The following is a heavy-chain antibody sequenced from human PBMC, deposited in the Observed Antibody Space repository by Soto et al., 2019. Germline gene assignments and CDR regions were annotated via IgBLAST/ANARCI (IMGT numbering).Heavy chain of an antibody. D-gene: IGHD2-15*01. V-gene: IGHV4-39*01. CDR3: ARLQVAVTHY. Sequence: SETLSLTCTVSGGSISSSSYYWGWIRQPPGKGLEWIGSIYYSGSTYYNPSLKSRVTISVDTSKNQFSLKLTSVAVADTATYFCARLQVAVTHYWGQGTLVTVSS. CDR1: GGSISSSSYY. CDR2: IYYSGST. J-gene: IGHJ4*02.